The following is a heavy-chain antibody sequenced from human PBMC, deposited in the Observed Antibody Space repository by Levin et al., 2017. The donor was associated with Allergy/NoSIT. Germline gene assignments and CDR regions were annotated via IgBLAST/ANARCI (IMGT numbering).Heavy chain of an antibody. J-gene: IGHJ6*02. Sequence: GGSLRLSCAASGFTFSSYGMHWVRQAPGKGLEWVAVISYDGSNKYYADSVKGRFTISRDNSKNTLYLQMNSLRAEDTAVYYCAKDVTLLPASYYYYGMDVWGQGTTVTVSS. CDR3: AKDVTLLPASYYYYGMDV. D-gene: IGHD2-2*01. CDR2: ISYDGSNK. CDR1: GFTFSSYG. V-gene: IGHV3-30*18.